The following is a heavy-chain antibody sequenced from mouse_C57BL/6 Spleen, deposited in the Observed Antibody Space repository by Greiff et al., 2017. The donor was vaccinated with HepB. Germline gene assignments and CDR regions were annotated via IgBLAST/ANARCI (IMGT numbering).Heavy chain of an antibody. V-gene: IGHV1-18*01. CDR1: GYTFTDYN. Sequence: VQLQQSGPELVKPGASVKIPCKASGYTFTDYNMDWVKQSHGKSLEWIGDINPNNGGTIYNQKFKGKATLTVDKSSSTAYMELRSLTSEDTAVYYCARVPYYGYDWFAYWGQGTLVTVSA. CDR3: ARVPYYGYDWFAY. J-gene: IGHJ3*01. CDR2: INPNNGGT. D-gene: IGHD2-9*01.